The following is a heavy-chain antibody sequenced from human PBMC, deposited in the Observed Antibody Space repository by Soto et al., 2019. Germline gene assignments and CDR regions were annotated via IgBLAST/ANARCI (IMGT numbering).Heavy chain of an antibody. D-gene: IGHD3-22*01. CDR1: GGSFSGHS. CDR2: INHSGRV. J-gene: IGHJ5*01. V-gene: IGHV4-34*01. CDR3: STRAYDTNSYYRFDP. Sequence: SETLSLTCAVYGGSFSGHSWTWIRQSPGKGLEWIGDINHSGRVNYSPSLKSRVTISLDTCKNQFSLTLSAVTAADTAMYYCSTRAYDTNSYYRFDPWGQGTLVTVSS.